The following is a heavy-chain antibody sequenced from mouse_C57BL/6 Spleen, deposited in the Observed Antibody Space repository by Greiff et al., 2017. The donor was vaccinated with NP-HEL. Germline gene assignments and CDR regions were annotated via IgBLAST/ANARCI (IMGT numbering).Heavy chain of an antibody. CDR3: ARSGFITTVGYFDV. CDR2: IYPGSGNT. Sequence: QVQLQQSGAELVRPGASVKLSCKASGYTFTDYYINWVKQRPGQGLEWIARIYPGSGNTYYNEKFKGKATLTAEKSSSTAYMQLSSLTSEDSAVYFCARSGFITTVGYFDVWGTGTTVTVSS. D-gene: IGHD1-1*01. CDR1: GYTFTDYY. V-gene: IGHV1-76*01. J-gene: IGHJ1*03.